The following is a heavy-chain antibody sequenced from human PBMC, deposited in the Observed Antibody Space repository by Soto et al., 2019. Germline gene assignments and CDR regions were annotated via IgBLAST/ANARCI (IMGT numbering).Heavy chain of an antibody. D-gene: IGHD2-21*02. CDR2: IDPSDSYT. V-gene: IGHV5-10-1*01. Sequence: PGESLKISCKGSGYSFTSYWISWVRQMPGKGLEWMGRIDPSDSYTNYSPSFQGHVTISADKSISTAYLQWSSLKASDTAMYYCARHRRVVVVTATSPPDDYWGQGTLVTVSS. CDR1: GYSFTSYW. J-gene: IGHJ4*02. CDR3: ARHRRVVVVTATSPPDDY.